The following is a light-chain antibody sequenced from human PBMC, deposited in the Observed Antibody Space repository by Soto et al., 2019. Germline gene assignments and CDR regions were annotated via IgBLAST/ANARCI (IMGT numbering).Light chain of an antibody. CDR1: QSISNN. Sequence: EIVLTQSPATLSLSPGERATLSCRASQSISNNLAWYQQRPGQAPRLLIYGASTRATGIPARFSGSASGTEFTLTISSLQSEDFAIYYCQQYNNWPLPFGGGTKVDIK. CDR3: QQYNNWPLP. J-gene: IGKJ4*01. CDR2: GAS. V-gene: IGKV3-15*01.